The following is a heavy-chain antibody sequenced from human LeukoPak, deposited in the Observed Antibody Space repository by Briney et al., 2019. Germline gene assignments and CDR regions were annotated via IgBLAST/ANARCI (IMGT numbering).Heavy chain of an antibody. J-gene: IGHJ5*02. CDR1: GGSISSSNW. Sequence: PSETLSLTCAVSGGSISSSNWWSWVRQPPGKGLEWIGEIYHSGSTNYNPSLKSRVTISVDKSKNQFSLKLSSVTAADTAVYYCARKVELRGYNWFDPWGQGTLVTVSS. CDR2: IYHSGST. CDR3: ARKVELRGYNWFDP. V-gene: IGHV4-4*02. D-gene: IGHD1-26*01.